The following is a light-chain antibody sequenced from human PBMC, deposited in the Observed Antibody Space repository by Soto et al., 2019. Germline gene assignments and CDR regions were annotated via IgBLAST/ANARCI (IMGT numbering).Light chain of an antibody. CDR2: GAS. J-gene: IGKJ1*01. CDR3: QQYASSPRT. Sequence: EIVLTQSPGTLSLSPGERATLFCRASQSFTTSQLAWYQQRPGQAPRVLIFGASRRATGIPDRFSGSGSGTDITLTISRLEPEDSAVYYCQQYASSPRTFGQGTTVEIK. V-gene: IGKV3-20*01. CDR1: QSFTTSQ.